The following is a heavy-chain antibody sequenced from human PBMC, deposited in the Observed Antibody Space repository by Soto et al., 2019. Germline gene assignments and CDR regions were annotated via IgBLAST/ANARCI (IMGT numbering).Heavy chain of an antibody. D-gene: IGHD3-3*01. CDR3: ARDGEYDFWSGAHSYFDY. J-gene: IGHJ4*02. Sequence: EVQLVESGGGLVQPGGSLRLSCAASGFTFSSYWMSWVRQAPGKGLEWVANIKQDGSEKYYVDSVKGRFTISRDNAKNSLYLQMNSLRAEDTAVYYCARDGEYDFWSGAHSYFDYWGQGTLVTVSS. CDR1: GFTFSSYW. V-gene: IGHV3-7*01. CDR2: IKQDGSEK.